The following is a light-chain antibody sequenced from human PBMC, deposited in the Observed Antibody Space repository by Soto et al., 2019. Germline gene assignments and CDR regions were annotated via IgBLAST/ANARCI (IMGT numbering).Light chain of an antibody. CDR2: EVS. J-gene: IGLJ2*01. Sequence: QSVLTQPASVSGSPGQSITISCTGTSSDIGPYNYVSWYQQYPGKAPRLIIYEVSNRPSGVSSRFSGSKSGNTASLTISGLQPEDEANYYCSSYRINTLVVFGGGTKVTVL. V-gene: IGLV2-14*01. CDR3: SSYRINTLVV. CDR1: SSDIGPYNY.